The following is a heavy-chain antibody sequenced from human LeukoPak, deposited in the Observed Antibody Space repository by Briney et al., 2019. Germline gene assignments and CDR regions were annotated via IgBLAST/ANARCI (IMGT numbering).Heavy chain of an antibody. CDR1: GFTFSNYW. CDR3: ARRAGAYSHPYDY. Sequence: GGSLKLSCAASGFTFSNYWMTWVRQAPGKGLEWVSGISGRGASKYYADSVKGRFTISRDNSKNTLYLQMNSLRAEDTAVYYCARRAGAYSHPYDYWGQGTLVTVSS. J-gene: IGHJ4*02. CDR2: ISGRGASK. V-gene: IGHV3-23*01. D-gene: IGHD4/OR15-4a*01.